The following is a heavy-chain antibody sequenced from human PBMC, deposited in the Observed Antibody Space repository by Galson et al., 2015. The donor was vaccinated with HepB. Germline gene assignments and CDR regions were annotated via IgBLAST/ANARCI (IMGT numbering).Heavy chain of an antibody. J-gene: IGHJ5*02. D-gene: IGHD3-10*01. V-gene: IGHV3-13*01. CDR3: ARATMIQGVPDS. CDR1: GFTFSKYD. CDR2: LEPAGET. Sequence: SLRLSCAASGFTFSKYDMHWVRQPPGKSPEWVSVLEPAGETYYTGSVKGRFTISREDANNILSLQMNNLRVGDTAVYYCARATMIQGVPDSWGQGTLVTVSS.